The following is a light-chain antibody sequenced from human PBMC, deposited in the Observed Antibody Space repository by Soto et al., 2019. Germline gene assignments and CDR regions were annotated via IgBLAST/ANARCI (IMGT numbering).Light chain of an antibody. J-gene: IGLJ2*01. Sequence: QSALTQPASVSGSPGQSITISCTGASTDVGDYDLVSWYQQHPGKAPKLTIYEVFKRPSGISDRFSGSKSGNTASLTISGLQAEDEADYYCSSYSSTYLDLVFGGGTKLTVL. V-gene: IGLV2-14*01. CDR3: SSYSSTYLDLV. CDR1: STDVGDYDL. CDR2: EVF.